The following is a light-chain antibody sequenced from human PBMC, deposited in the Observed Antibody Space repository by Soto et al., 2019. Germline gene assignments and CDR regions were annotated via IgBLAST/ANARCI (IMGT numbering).Light chain of an antibody. CDR3: QQYNSYWT. CDR1: QSISSW. J-gene: IGKJ1*01. V-gene: IGKV1-5*03. CDR2: KAS. Sequence: DIQMTQSPSTLSASVGDRVTITCRASQSISSWLAWYQQKPGKAPKLLIYKASSLASGVPSRFSGSGSGAEFTLTISSLLPDDFATYYCQQYNSYWTFGQGTKVEIK.